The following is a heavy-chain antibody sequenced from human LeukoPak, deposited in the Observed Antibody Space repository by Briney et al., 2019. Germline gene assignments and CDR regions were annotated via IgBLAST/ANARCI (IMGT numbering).Heavy chain of an antibody. Sequence: GGSPILSCAAAGFTFSSYAMSWVRQAPGKGLEWVSGISGSGGSTYYADSVKGRFTISRDNSKNTLHLQMNGLRAEDTAVYYCAKDRLGYCSGGHCSTNVLFDVWGQGTLVTVSS. CDR2: ISGSGGST. D-gene: IGHD2-15*01. CDR1: GFTFSSYA. CDR3: AKDRLGYCSGGHCSTNVLFDV. J-gene: IGHJ4*02. V-gene: IGHV3-23*01.